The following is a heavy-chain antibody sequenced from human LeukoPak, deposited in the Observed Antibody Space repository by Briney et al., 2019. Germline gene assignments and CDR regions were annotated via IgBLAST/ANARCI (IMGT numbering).Heavy chain of an antibody. D-gene: IGHD5-18*01. CDR2: IDPSDSET. CDR3: ARQTAMGRSGDY. J-gene: IGHJ4*02. Sequence: GESLKISCKASGYSFTSYWIGWVRQMPGKGLEWMGIIDPSDSETLYTPSFQGQVTISVDKSLTTADLQWNSLKASDTAMYYCARQTAMGRSGDYWGQGTLVTVSS. V-gene: IGHV5-51*01. CDR1: GYSFTSYW.